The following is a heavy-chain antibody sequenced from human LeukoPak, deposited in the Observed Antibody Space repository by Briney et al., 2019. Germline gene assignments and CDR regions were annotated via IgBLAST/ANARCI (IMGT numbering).Heavy chain of an antibody. J-gene: IGHJ4*02. CDR1: GFTFSSHS. CDR3: ARAGGSTVSHSDY. V-gene: IGHV3-21*01. Sequence: PGGSLRLSCAASGFTFSSHSMTWVRQAPGKGLEWVSSISSSSNYIYYADSVKGRFTISKDNAKNSLYLQMNSLRAEDTAVYYCARAGGSTVSHSDYWGQGTLVTVSS. CDR2: ISSSSNYI. D-gene: IGHD4-17*01.